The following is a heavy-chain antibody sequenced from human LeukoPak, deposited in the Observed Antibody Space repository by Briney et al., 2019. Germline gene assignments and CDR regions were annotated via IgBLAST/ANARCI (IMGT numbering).Heavy chain of an antibody. D-gene: IGHD6-19*01. CDR3: ARDLWGSGWYRYFDY. J-gene: IGHJ4*02. V-gene: IGHV4-39*07. CDR1: GGSISSSSYY. Sequence: PSETLSLTCTVSGGSISSSSYYWGWIRQPPGKGLEWIGSIYYSGSTYYNPSLKSRVTISVDTSKNQFSLKLSSVTAADTAVYYCARDLWGSGWYRYFDYWGQGTLVTVSS. CDR2: IYYSGST.